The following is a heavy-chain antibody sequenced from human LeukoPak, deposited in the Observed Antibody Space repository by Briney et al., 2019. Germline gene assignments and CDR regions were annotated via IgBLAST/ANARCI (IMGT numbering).Heavy chain of an antibody. D-gene: IGHD6-13*01. J-gene: IGHJ5*02. V-gene: IGHV7-4-1*02. CDR1: GYTFTSYA. Sequence: VASVTVSCKASGYTFTSYAMNWVRQAPGQGLEWMGWINTNTGNPTYAQGFTGRFVFSLDTSVSTAYLQISSLKAEDTAVYYCARGRRNIIAAAGGGNWFDPWGQGTLVTVSS. CDR2: INTNTGNP. CDR3: ARGRRNIIAAAGGGNWFDP.